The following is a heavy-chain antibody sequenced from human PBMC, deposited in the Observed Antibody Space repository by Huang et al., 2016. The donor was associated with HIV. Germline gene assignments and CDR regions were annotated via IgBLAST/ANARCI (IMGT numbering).Heavy chain of an antibody. V-gene: IGHV4-34*02. Sequence: QVQLEQWGAGLLKASETLSLTCAVYGGSFSGYYWNGLRQAPGKGLEWVGEINHSANTNYNPSLKSRVNMSVDTSKSQFSLYLTSLSAADTGTYFCARRYNSRRDYWGRGTLVTVHS. CDR1: GGSFSGYY. J-gene: IGHJ4*02. CDR2: INHSANT. D-gene: IGHD3-22*01. CDR3: ARRYNSRRDY.